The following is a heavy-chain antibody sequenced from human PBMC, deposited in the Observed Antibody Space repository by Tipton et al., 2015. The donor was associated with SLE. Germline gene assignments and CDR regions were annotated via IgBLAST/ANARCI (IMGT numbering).Heavy chain of an antibody. V-gene: IGHV4-59*12. D-gene: IGHD3-22*01. CDR3: ARGRPGYYPINWFDP. CDR1: GGSFSSYY. J-gene: IGHJ5*02. CDR2: IYYSGST. Sequence: TLSLTCAVYGGSFSSYYWSWIRQPPGKGLKWIGYIYYSGSTNYNPSLKSRVTISVDTSKNQFSLKLTSVTAADTAVYYCARGRPGYYPINWFDPWGQGTLVTVSS.